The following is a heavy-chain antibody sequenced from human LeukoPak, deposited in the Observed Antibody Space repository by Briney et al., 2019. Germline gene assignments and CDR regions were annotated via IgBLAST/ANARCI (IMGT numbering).Heavy chain of an antibody. D-gene: IGHD2-15*01. Sequence: GGSLRLSCAASGFTFSSYAMSWVRQAPGKGLEWVSAISGSGGSTYYADSVKGRFTISRDNSKNTLYLQMNSLRAEDTAVYYCAKDSTSVVVAATPGIYWGQGTLVTVSS. CDR3: AKDSTSVVVAATPGIY. J-gene: IGHJ4*02. CDR1: GFTFSSYA. V-gene: IGHV3-23*01. CDR2: ISGSGGST.